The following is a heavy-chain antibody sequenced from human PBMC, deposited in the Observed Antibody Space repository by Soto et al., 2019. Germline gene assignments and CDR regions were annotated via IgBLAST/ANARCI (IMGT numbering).Heavy chain of an antibody. Sequence: GGSLRLSCAASGFTFSSYAMSWVRQAPGKGLEWVSAITGSGGSTYYADSVKGRFTISRDNSKNTLYLQMNSLRAEDTAVYYCAKVVDVSFAFDIWGQGTMVTVSS. J-gene: IGHJ3*02. CDR2: ITGSGGST. CDR3: AKVVDVSFAFDI. V-gene: IGHV3-23*01. D-gene: IGHD5-12*01. CDR1: GFTFSSYA.